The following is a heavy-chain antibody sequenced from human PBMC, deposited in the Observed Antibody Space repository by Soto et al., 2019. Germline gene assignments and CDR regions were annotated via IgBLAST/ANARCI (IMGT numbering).Heavy chain of an antibody. D-gene: IGHD6-13*01. Sequence: PSETLSLTCTVSGGSISSGCYYWSWIRQHPGKGLEWIGYIYYSGSTYYNPSLKSRVTISVDTSKNQFSLKLSSVTAADTAVYYFARDPIAADGTFDYCGQGTLVTFFS. J-gene: IGHJ4*02. V-gene: IGHV4-31*03. CDR2: IYYSGST. CDR3: ARDPIAADGTFDY. CDR1: GGSISSGCYY.